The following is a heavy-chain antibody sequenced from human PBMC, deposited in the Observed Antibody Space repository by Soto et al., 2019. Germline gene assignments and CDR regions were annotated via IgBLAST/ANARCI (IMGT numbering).Heavy chain of an antibody. CDR2: IWYDGSNK. CDR1: GFTFSSYG. V-gene: IGHV3-33*01. CDR3: ARAERGGSYWY. J-gene: IGHJ4*02. Sequence: QVQLVESGGGVVQPGRSLRLSCAASGFTFSSYGMHWVRQAPGKGLEWVAVIWYDGSNKYYADSVKGRFTISRDNSKNTLYLQMNSLRAEDTAVYYCARAERGGSYWYWGQGTLVTVSS. D-gene: IGHD1-26*01.